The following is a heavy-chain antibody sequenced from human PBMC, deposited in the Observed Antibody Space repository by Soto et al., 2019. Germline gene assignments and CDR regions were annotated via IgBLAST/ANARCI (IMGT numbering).Heavy chain of an antibody. D-gene: IGHD6-13*01. CDR3: AKERLPGYSSFDY. Sequence: PGGSLRLSCAASGFTFSSYAMIWVGQAPGKGLEWVSAISGSGGSTYYADSVKGRFTISRDNSKNTLYLQMNSLRAEDTAVYYCAKERLPGYSSFDYWGQGTLVTVSS. CDR2: ISGSGGST. V-gene: IGHV3-23*01. J-gene: IGHJ4*02. CDR1: GFTFSSYA.